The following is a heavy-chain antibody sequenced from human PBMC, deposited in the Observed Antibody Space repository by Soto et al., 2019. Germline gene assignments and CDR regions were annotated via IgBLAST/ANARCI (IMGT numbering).Heavy chain of an antibody. D-gene: IGHD3-10*01. CDR2: IYHSGST. V-gene: IGHV4-4*02. CDR1: GGSISSSNW. Sequence: SETLSLTCAVSGGSISSSNWWSWVRQPPGKGLEWIGEIYHSGSTNYNPSLKSRVTISVDKSKNQFSLKLSSVTAADTAVYYCARAGPYGSGGGVDYWGQGTLVTVSS. J-gene: IGHJ4*02. CDR3: ARAGPYGSGGGVDY.